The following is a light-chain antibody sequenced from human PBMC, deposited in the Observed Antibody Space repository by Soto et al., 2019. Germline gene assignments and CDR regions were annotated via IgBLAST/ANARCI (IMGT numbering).Light chain of an antibody. J-gene: IGKJ2*01. CDR2: ATS. V-gene: IGKV1-16*02. CDR3: QQYNSYPRT. Sequence: DIQMTQSPSSLAASVGDRVTITCRASQGISKYLAWFQQKQGKAPKYLIYATSSLQSGVPSKFSGSGSGTDFTLTISSLQPEDFATYYCQQYNSYPRTFGQGTKLEMK. CDR1: QGISKY.